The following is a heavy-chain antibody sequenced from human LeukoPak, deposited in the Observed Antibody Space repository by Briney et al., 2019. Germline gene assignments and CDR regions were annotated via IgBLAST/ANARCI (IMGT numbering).Heavy chain of an antibody. CDR1: GFTFSSYS. V-gene: IGHV3-21*05. Sequence: GPLSLSCAASGFTFSSYSMNWVRQAPEEGVGRGSYITSSSSYIYYAASVKGRFTISRDNSKNTLYLQMNRMRAEDTAVYYCARGLAAAGTGVYWGQGTLVTVSS. CDR3: ARGLAAAGTGVY. CDR2: ITSSSSYI. J-gene: IGHJ4*02. D-gene: IGHD6-13*01.